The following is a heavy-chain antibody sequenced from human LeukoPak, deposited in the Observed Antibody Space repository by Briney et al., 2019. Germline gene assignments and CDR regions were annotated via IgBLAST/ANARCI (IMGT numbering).Heavy chain of an antibody. Sequence: GGSLRLSCAASGFTFTNYWMHWVRQAPGMGLVWVSRLPPDELDIIYADSVKGRFTVSRDNAKNTVYLQMNNLRAEDTAVYYCRYRWDYWGQGTLVTVSS. CDR3: RYRWDY. V-gene: IGHV3-74*01. J-gene: IGHJ4*02. CDR2: LPPDELDI. CDR1: GFTFTNYW. D-gene: IGHD2-8*02.